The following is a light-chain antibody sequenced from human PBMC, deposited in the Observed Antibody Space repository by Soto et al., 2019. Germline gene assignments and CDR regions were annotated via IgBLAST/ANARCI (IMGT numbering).Light chain of an antibody. CDR1: QSISSW. V-gene: IGKV1-5*03. J-gene: IGKJ1*01. CDR3: QQYSSYWT. Sequence: DIQMTQSPSTLSASVGDRVTITCRAGQSISSWLAWYQQKPGKAPKLLIYKASSLESGVPSRFSGSGSGTEFTLTISSLQPDDFATYYCQQYSSYWTFGQGTKVDIK. CDR2: KAS.